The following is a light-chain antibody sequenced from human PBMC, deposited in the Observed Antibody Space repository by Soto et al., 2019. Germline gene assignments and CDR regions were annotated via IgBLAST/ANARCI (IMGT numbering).Light chain of an antibody. V-gene: IGKV2-30*01. Sequence: DVVMTQSPLSLPVTLGQPASISCRSSQSLVYSDGNTYLNWFQQRPGQSPRRLIYKVSNRDSGVPDRFSGSGSGTDFTLKISRVEAEDVGGYYCMQGTHWPRTFGQGTKLEIK. CDR1: QSLVYSDGNTY. CDR3: MQGTHWPRT. CDR2: KVS. J-gene: IGKJ2*01.